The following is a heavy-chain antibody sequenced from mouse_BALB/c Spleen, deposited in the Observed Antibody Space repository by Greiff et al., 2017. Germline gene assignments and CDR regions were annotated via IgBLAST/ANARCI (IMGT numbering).Heavy chain of an antibody. J-gene: IGHJ4*01. CDR3: ARHKLTGSYYAMDY. CDR2: ISSGGGST. D-gene: IGHD4-1*01. CDR1: GFAFSSYD. V-gene: IGHV5-12-1*01. Sequence: EVQGVESGGGLVKPGGSLKLSCAASGFAFSSYDMSWVRQTPEKRLEWVAYISSGGGSTYYPDTVKGRFTISRDNAKNTLYLQMSSLKSEDTAMYYCARHKLTGSYYAMDYWGQGTSVTVSS.